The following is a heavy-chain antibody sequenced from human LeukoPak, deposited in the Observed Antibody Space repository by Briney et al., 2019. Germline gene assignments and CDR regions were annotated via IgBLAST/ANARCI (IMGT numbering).Heavy chain of an antibody. Sequence: PGGSLRLSCAASGFTFSSYGMHWVRQAPGKGLEWVAVIWYDGSNKYYAGSVKGRFTISRDNYKNTLYLQMNSLRAEDTAVYYCARGRGAGPYYFDYWGQGTLVTVSS. CDR3: ARGRGAGPYYFDY. D-gene: IGHD6-19*01. CDR2: IWYDGSNK. J-gene: IGHJ4*02. CDR1: GFTFSSYG. V-gene: IGHV3-33*01.